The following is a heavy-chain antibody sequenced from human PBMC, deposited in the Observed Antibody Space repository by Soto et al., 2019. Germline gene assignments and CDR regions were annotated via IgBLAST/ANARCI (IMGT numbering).Heavy chain of an antibody. V-gene: IGHV3-30-3*01. CDR3: ARPLWRDDYNWGYFDL. J-gene: IGHJ2*01. Sequence: QVQLVESAGGVVQPGRSLRLSCAASGFTFSNYAMHWVRQAPGKGLEWVAVISYDGSNKYYADSVKGRFTISRDNSKNTRYLQMSSLRAEDTAVYYCARPLWRDDYNWGYFDLWGRGTLVTVSS. CDR2: ISYDGSNK. D-gene: IGHD4-4*01. CDR1: GFTFSNYA.